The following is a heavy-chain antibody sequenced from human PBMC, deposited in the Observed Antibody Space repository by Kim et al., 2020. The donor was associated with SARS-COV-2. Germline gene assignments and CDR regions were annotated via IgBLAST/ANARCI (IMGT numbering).Heavy chain of an antibody. CDR1: GFTFTSSA. CDR2: IVVGSGNT. V-gene: IGHV1-58*01. CDR3: AADPYYYDSSGYWAFDI. D-gene: IGHD3-22*01. Sequence: SVKVSCKASGFTFTSSAVQWVRQARGQRLEWIGWIVVGSGNTNYAQKFQERVTITRDMSTSTAYMELSSLRSEDTAVYYCAADPYYYDSSGYWAFDIWGQGTMVTVSS. J-gene: IGHJ3*02.